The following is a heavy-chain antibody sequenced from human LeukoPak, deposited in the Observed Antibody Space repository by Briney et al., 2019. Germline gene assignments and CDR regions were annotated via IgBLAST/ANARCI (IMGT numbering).Heavy chain of an antibody. J-gene: IGHJ4*02. Sequence: PSETLSLTCTVSGGSISSYYWSWIRQPPGKGLEWIGYIYYSGSTNYNPSLKSRVTISVDTSKNQFSLKLSSVTAADTAVYYCARSIAVAGTEFDCWGQGTLVTVSS. V-gene: IGHV4-59*01. D-gene: IGHD6-19*01. CDR2: IYYSGST. CDR3: ARSIAVAGTEFDC. CDR1: GGSISSYY.